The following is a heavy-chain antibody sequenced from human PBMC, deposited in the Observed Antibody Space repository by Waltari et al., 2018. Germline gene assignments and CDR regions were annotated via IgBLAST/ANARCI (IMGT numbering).Heavy chain of an antibody. CDR3: AKRIVGGPFDV. J-gene: IGHJ3*01. CDR1: GGTFGTYA. CDR2: IIPIYGTP. V-gene: IGHV1-69*05. D-gene: IGHD1-26*01. Sequence: QVHLVQSGAEVRKPGSSVKVSCEASGGTFGTYAISLVRQALGQGLGWMGGIIPIYGTPNYAQNFQGRVNVASDEFTTTAYMELSSLRSDDTAVYYCAKRIVGGPFDVWGQGTMVTVSS.